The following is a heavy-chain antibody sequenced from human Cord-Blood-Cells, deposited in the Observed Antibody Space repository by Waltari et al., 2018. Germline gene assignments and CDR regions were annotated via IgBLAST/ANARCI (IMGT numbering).Heavy chain of an antibody. CDR3: ARLTRPDYDILTGYWYFDL. CDR1: GGSISSSSYY. CDR2: IYYSGST. J-gene: IGHJ2*01. D-gene: IGHD3-9*01. Sequence: QLQLQESGPGLVKPSETLSLTCTVSGGSISSSSYYRGWSRQPPGKGLGWIGSIYYSGSTYYNPSLKSRVTISVDTSKNQFSLKLSSVTAADTAVYYCARLTRPDYDILTGYWYFDLWGRGTLVTVSS. V-gene: IGHV4-39*01.